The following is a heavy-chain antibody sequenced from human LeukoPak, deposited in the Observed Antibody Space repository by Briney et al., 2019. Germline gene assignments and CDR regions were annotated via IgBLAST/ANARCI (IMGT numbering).Heavy chain of an antibody. CDR1: GFTLSGSA. CDR3: ARRRGDV. D-gene: IGHD3-10*01. Sequence: GGSLRLSCAASGFTLSGSAMHWVRQASGKGLEWAAIINKDGSEKYYVDSVKGRFTISRDNAKNSLYLQMNSLRAEDTAVYYCARRRGDVWGQGTTVTVCS. J-gene: IGHJ6*02. CDR2: INKDGSEK. V-gene: IGHV3-7*04.